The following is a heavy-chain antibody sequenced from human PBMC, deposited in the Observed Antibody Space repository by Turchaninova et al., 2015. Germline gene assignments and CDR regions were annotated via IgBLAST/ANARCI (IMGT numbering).Heavy chain of an antibody. CDR3: AREVVEPLTRAFDP. J-gene: IGHJ5*02. CDR1: GFIFSDNY. Sequence: EVHLVESGGALVQPGGSLRLSCAASGFIFSDNYMDWVSQAPGTGLEWVGHLRNKAKRYTTVYAPSVQGRFTISRDESNMYLQMNNLKTDDTAVYYCAREVVEPLTRAFDPWGQGTLVTVSS. D-gene: IGHD1-14*01. V-gene: IGHV3-72*01. CDR2: LRNKAKRYTT.